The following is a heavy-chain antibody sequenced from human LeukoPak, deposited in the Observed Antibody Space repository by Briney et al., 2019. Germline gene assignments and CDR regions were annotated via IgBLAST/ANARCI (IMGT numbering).Heavy chain of an antibody. CDR2: ISSNGGST. J-gene: IGHJ6*02. CDR1: GFTFSNYA. Sequence: GGSLRLSCSASGFTFSNYAMHWVRQAPGKGLEYVSAISSNGGSTYYADSVKGRFTISRDNSKNTLYLQMSSLRAEDTAVYYCRKLGVVPAGKGYYYYGMDVWGQGTTVTVSS. CDR3: RKLGVVPAGKGYYYYGMDV. V-gene: IGHV3-64D*06. D-gene: IGHD2-2*01.